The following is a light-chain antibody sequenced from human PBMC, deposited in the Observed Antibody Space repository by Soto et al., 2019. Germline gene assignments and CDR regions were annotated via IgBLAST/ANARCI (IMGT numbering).Light chain of an antibody. Sequence: QSVLTQPASVSGSPGQSITISCTGTSSDIGGYYYVSWYQHHPGKAPKLLIYQVTNRPSRVSNRFSGSKSGNTASLTISGLQADDEADYYCTSYSSSDIFYVFGNGTKVTVL. V-gene: IGLV2-14*01. CDR2: QVT. CDR1: SSDIGGYYY. CDR3: TSYSSSDIFYV. J-gene: IGLJ1*01.